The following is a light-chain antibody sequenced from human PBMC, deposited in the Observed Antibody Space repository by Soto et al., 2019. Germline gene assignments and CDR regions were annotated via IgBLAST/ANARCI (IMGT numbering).Light chain of an antibody. J-gene: IGLJ1*01. CDR3: AAWDDSLSGFYV. Sequence: QSVLTQPPSASGTPGQRVTISCSGSSSNIGSNYVYWYQQLPGTAPKLLIYRNNQRPSGVPDRFSGSKSGTSASLAISGLRSEDEADYYCAAWDDSLSGFYVFGTGTKVPS. CDR2: RNN. CDR1: SSNIGSNY. V-gene: IGLV1-47*01.